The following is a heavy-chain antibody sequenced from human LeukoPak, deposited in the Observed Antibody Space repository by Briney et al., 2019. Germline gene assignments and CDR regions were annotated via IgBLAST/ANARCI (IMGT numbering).Heavy chain of an antibody. CDR1: GYTFTSYY. V-gene: IGHV3-30-3*01. D-gene: IGHD3-22*01. CDR2: ISYDGSNK. J-gene: IGHJ4*02. CDR3: ARSTYYYDSSGYNY. Sequence: SCKASGYTFTSYYMHWVRQAPGKGLEWVAVISYDGSNKYYADSVKGRFTISRDNSKNTLYLQMNSLRAEDTAVYYCARSTYYYDSSGYNYWGQGTLVTVSS.